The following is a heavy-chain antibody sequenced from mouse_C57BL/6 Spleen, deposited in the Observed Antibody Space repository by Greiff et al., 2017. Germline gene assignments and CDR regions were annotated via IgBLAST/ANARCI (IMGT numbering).Heavy chain of an antibody. D-gene: IGHD2-4*01. Sequence: EVQLVESGGGLVQPGGSLKLSCAASGFTFSDYYLYWVRQTPEKRLEWVAYISNGGGSTYYPDTVKGRFTISRDNAKNTLYLQMSRLKSDDTAMYYCARPSYDYDPAWFAYWGQGTLVTVSA. CDR3: ARPSYDYDPAWFAY. CDR2: ISNGGGST. CDR1: GFTFSDYY. V-gene: IGHV5-12*01. J-gene: IGHJ3*01.